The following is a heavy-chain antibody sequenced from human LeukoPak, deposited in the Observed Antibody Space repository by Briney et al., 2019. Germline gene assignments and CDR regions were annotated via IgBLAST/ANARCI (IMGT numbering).Heavy chain of an antibody. CDR1: RFTFSSYW. CDR2: INSDGSST. J-gene: IGHJ4*02. D-gene: IGHD1-14*01. Sequence: GGSLRLSCAASRFTFSSYWMHWVRQAPGKGLVWVSRINSDGSSTSYADSVKGRFTISRDNANNFLYLQMNSLRAEDTAVYYCATETNGRHYDYWGQGTLLTVSS. CDR3: ATETNGRHYDY. V-gene: IGHV3-74*01.